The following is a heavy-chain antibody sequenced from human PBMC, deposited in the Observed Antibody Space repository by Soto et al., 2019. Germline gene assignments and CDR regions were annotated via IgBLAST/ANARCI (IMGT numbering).Heavy chain of an antibody. CDR1: GYSFTSYW. V-gene: IGHV5-10-1*01. J-gene: IGHJ4*02. CDR3: ARSVDSSGYPYYFDY. D-gene: IGHD3-22*01. CDR2: IDPSDSYT. Sequence: GESLKISCKGSGYSFTSYWISWVRQMPGKGLEWMGRIDPSDSYTNYSPSFQGHVTISADKSISTAYLQWSSLKASDTAMYYCARSVDSSGYPYYFDYWGQGTLVTVSS.